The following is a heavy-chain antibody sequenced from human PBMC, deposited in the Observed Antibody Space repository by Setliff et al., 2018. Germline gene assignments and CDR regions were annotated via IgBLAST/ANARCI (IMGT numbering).Heavy chain of an antibody. CDR2: ISGYNGNT. CDR1: GYTFTSYG. D-gene: IGHD3-16*01. V-gene: IGHV1-18*01. J-gene: IGHJ6*02. Sequence: ASVKVSCKASGYTFTSYGFSWVRQAPGQGLAWMGWISGYNGNTNYAQKVQGRVTMTTDTSTGTIYMELRSLRADDTAVYYCSRFGLYYEAVYGGGDYYYYGMDVWGQGTTVTVSS. CDR3: SRFGLYYEAVYGGGDYYYYGMDV.